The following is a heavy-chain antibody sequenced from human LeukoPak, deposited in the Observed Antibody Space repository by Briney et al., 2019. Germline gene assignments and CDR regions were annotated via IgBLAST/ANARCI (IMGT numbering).Heavy chain of an antibody. V-gene: IGHV3-53*04. CDR2: IYSGGST. D-gene: IGHD3-22*01. CDR1: GFTFDDYA. J-gene: IGHJ4*02. Sequence: GGSLRLSCAASGFTFDDYAMHWVRQAPGKGLEWVSVIYSGGSTYYADSVKGRFTISRHNSKNTLYLQMNSLRAEDTAVYYCARGNYDGSGYLRLYWGQGTLVTVSS. CDR3: ARGNYDGSGYLRLY.